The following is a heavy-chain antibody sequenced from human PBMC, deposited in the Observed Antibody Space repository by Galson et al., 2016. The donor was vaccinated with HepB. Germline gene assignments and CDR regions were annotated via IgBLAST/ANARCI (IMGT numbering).Heavy chain of an antibody. CDR2: ISGNGGST. D-gene: IGHD3-3*01. CDR1: EFTFSSYV. Sequence: SLRLSCAASEFTFSSYVMSWVRQAPGKGLEWVSTISGNGGSTYYADSVKGRFTISRDNSKNTLYLQMNGLRAEDTAVYYCAKEGTIFGAVPYGMDVWGRGTTVTVSS. CDR3: AKEGTIFGAVPYGMDV. V-gene: IGHV3-23*01. J-gene: IGHJ6*02.